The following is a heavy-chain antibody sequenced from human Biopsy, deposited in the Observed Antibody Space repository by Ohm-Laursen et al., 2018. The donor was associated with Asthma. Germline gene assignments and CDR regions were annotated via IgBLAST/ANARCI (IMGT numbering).Heavy chain of an antibody. CDR3: AKVQAEYYYYYDVDV. CDR2: IWYDGTNK. D-gene: IGHD4-11*01. CDR1: GYTFSYYG. Sequence: SLRLSCSASGYTFSYYGMHWVRQAPGKGLEWVAVIWYDGTNKNYGDSVKGRFTISRDNSKNTLYLQMNTLSAEDTAVYYCAKVQAEYYYYYDVDVWGQGTTVTVSS. J-gene: IGHJ6*02. V-gene: IGHV3-33*06.